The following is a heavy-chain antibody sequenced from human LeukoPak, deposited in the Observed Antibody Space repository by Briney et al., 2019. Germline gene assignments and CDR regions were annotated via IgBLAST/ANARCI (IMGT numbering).Heavy chain of an antibody. V-gene: IGHV4-61*02. D-gene: IGHD3-22*01. J-gene: IGHJ4*02. Sequence: SETLSLTCTVSGGSISSSSYYWSWIRQPAGKGLEWIGRIYTSGSTNYNPSLKSRVTISVDTSKNQFSLKLSSVTAADTAVYYCARGRFRDSSGYYYETLYDCWGQGTLVTVSS. CDR1: GGSISSSSYY. CDR3: ARGRFRDSSGYYYETLYDC. CDR2: IYTSGST.